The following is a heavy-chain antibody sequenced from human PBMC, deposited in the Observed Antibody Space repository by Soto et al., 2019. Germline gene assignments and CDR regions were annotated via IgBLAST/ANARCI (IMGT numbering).Heavy chain of an antibody. V-gene: IGHV3-48*02. Sequence: PGGSLRLSCVASGFTFSSHSMNWVRQAPGKGLEWVSYISGGSKSIYYAASVKGRFTTSRDNAKNSLYLEMNSLRDEDTAVYSCVRDSRRGYGMDVWGPGTTVTFSS. CDR3: VRDSRRGYGMDV. J-gene: IGHJ6*02. CDR2: ISGGSKSI. D-gene: IGHD3-10*01. CDR1: GFTFSSHS.